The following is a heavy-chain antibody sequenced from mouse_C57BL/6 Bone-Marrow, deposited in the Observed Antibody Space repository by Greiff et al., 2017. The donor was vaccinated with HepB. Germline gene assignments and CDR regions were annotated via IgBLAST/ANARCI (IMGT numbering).Heavy chain of an antibody. CDR2: IWSDGST. Sequence: VKLVESGPGLVAPSQSLSITCTVSGFSLTSYGVHWVRQPPGKGLEWLVVIWSDGSTTYNSALKSRLSISKDNSKSQVFLKMNSLQTDDTAMYYCARHVWDGYYFYFDYWGQGTTLTVSS. J-gene: IGHJ2*01. D-gene: IGHD2-3*01. CDR3: ARHVWDGYYFYFDY. V-gene: IGHV2-6-1*01. CDR1: GFSLTSYG.